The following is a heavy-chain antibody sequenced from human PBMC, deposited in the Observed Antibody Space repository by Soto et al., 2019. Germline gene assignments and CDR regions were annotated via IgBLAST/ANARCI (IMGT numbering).Heavy chain of an antibody. Sequence: QVQLMESGGGVVQPGGSLRLSCVVSGLSFGSYGMHWVRQAPGNGLEWVALISYDGSKKYYMDSVKGRFTISRDNSLGTLFLQMISLRPEDTAVYYCAKSRGVDNYYYCMDVWGQGTTVTVSS. CDR3: AKSRGVDNYYYCMDV. CDR1: GLSFGSYG. V-gene: IGHV3-30*18. J-gene: IGHJ6*02. D-gene: IGHD3-10*01. CDR2: ISYDGSKK.